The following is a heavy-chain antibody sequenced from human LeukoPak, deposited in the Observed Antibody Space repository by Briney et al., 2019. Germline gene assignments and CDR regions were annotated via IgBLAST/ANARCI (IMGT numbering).Heavy chain of an antibody. D-gene: IGHD6-19*01. CDR3: AKDRRWEGSGWLYGMDV. CDR2: VSYDGSNK. Sequence: GGSLRLSCAASGFTFSSYGMHWVRQAPGKGLEWVAFVSYDGSNKYYADSVKGPFTISRDNSKNTLYLQMNSLRAEDTAVYYCAKDRRWEGSGWLYGMDVWGQGTTVTVSS. V-gene: IGHV3-30*18. CDR1: GFTFSSYG. J-gene: IGHJ6*02.